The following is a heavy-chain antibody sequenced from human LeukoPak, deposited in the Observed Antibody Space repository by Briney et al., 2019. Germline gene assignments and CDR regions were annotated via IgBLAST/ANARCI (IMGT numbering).Heavy chain of an antibody. J-gene: IGHJ5*02. CDR3: AREGRYSMSRWFDP. D-gene: IGHD3-10*01. Sequence: SETLSLTCTVSGGSISSGSYYWSWIRQPAGKGLEWLGRIYTSGSTNYNPSLKSRVTISVDTSKNQFSLKLSSVTAADTAVYYCAREGRYSMSRWFDPWGQGTLVTVSS. V-gene: IGHV4-61*02. CDR2: IYTSGST. CDR1: GGSISSGSYY.